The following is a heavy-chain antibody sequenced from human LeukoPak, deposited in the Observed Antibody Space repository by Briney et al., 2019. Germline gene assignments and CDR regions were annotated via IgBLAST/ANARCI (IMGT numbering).Heavy chain of an antibody. D-gene: IGHD6-19*01. CDR1: GGTFSSYA. Sequence: SVKVSCKASGGTFSSYAISWVRQAPGQGLEWMGGIIPIFGTANYAQKFQGRVTITADESTSTAYMELSSLRSEDTAVYYCARDLSGSGWEYYFDYWGLGTLVTVSS. CDR2: IIPIFGTA. V-gene: IGHV1-69*13. CDR3: ARDLSGSGWEYYFDY. J-gene: IGHJ4*02.